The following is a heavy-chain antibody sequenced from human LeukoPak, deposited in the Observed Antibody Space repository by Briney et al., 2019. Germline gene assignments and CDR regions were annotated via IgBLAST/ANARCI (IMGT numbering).Heavy chain of an antibody. CDR1: GFTFSSYA. CDR3: AKDKVYGYSYGYSDY. CDR2: ISGSGGST. J-gene: IGHJ4*02. Sequence: GGSLRLSCAASGFTFSSYAMSWVRQAPGKGLEWVSAISGSGGSTYYADSVKGRFTISRDNSKNTLYLQMNSLRAEDTAVYYCAKDKVYGYSYGYSDYWAREPWSPSPQ. D-gene: IGHD5-18*01. V-gene: IGHV3-23*01.